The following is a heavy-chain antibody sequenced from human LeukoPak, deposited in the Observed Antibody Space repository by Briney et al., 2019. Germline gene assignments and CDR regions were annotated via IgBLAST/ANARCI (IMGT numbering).Heavy chain of an antibody. CDR1: GGSISSSTYY. CDR3: ARQGVGATDC. V-gene: IGHV4-39*01. D-gene: IGHD1-26*01. J-gene: IGHJ4*02. Sequence: PSETLSLTCTVSGGSISSSTYYWAWIRQSPGKGLEWIGSITYSGSTYYNPSLESRVTISVDTSKNQFSLRLISVTAVDTAVYYCARQGVGATDCWGQGTLVTVSS. CDR2: ITYSGST.